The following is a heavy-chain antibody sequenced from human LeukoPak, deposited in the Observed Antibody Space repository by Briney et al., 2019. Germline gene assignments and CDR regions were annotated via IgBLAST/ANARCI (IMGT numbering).Heavy chain of an antibody. J-gene: IGHJ5*02. CDR2: INHSGST. V-gene: IGHV4-34*01. CDR1: GGSFSGYY. Sequence: PSETLPLTCAVYGGSFSGYYWGWIRQPPGKGLEWIGEINHSGSTNYNPSLKSRVTISVDTSKNQFSLKLSSVTAADTAVYYCARESAATTTNWFDPWGQGTLVTVSS. D-gene: IGHD5-12*01. CDR3: ARESAATTTNWFDP.